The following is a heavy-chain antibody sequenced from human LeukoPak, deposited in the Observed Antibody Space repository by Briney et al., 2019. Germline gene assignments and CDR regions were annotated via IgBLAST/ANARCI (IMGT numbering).Heavy chain of an antibody. CDR2: IYSGGTT. Sequence: GGSLRLSCTASGVTVSNNYMNWVRQAPGKGLEWVALIYSGGTTNYADSVKGRFTISRDNSKNTLYLQMTNVRVEVTAVDYCARDPPGIAASVSGGWGQGTLVTVSS. CDR1: GVTVSNNY. D-gene: IGHD6-13*01. CDR3: ARDPPGIAASVSGG. V-gene: IGHV3-53*01. J-gene: IGHJ4*02.